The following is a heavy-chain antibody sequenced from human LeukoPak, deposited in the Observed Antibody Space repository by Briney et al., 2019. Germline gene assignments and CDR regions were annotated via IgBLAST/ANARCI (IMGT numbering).Heavy chain of an antibody. V-gene: IGHV4-34*01. Sequence: SETLSLTCAGYGGSFSGYYWSWIRQPPGKGLEWIGEINHSGSTNYNPSLKRRVTISVDTSKNQFSLKLSSVTAADTAVYYCARAAAAGTLLYYYYYYGMDVWGQGTTVTVSS. D-gene: IGHD6-13*01. CDR3: ARAAAAGTLLYYYYYYGMDV. CDR1: GGSFSGYY. J-gene: IGHJ6*02. CDR2: INHSGST.